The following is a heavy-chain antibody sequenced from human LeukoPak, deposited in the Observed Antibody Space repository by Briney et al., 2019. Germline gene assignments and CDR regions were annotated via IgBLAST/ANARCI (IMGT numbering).Heavy chain of an antibody. CDR2: ISGVGGST. CDR1: GFTFDA. CDR3: AKELEYFQH. V-gene: IGHV3-43*02. Sequence: GGSLRLSCAASGFTFDAMHGVRQAPGKGLEWVSLISGVGGSTYYADSVKGRFTISRDNSKNSLYLQMNSLRTEDTALYYCAKELEYFQHWGQGTLVTVSS. J-gene: IGHJ1*01.